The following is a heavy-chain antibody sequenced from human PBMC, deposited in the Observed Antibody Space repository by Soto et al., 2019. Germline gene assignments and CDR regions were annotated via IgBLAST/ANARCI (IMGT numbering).Heavy chain of an antibody. CDR1: GGSVSGDDW. V-gene: IGHV4-4*02. Sequence: QVQLQESGPGLVKPSATLSLTCAVSGGSVSGDDWWSWVRQPPEKGLEWTGEIYQSGTTNYNPSLNSRVTISLDKSKNQISLKLTSLTAADTAVYYCARGSAWRVDPWGQGTLVTVSS. CDR2: IYQSGTT. J-gene: IGHJ5*02. CDR3: ARGSAWRVDP. D-gene: IGHD3-3*01.